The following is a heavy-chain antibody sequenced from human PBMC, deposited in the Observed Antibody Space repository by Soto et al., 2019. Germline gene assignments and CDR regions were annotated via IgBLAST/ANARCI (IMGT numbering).Heavy chain of an antibody. Sequence: SGTLSLTCSVSGGSISSYYWSWIRQPPGKGLEWIGYIYYSGSTNYNPSLKSRVTISVDTSKNQFSLKLSSVTAADTAVYYCARVPRGYSYGPLDYWGQGTLVTVSS. V-gene: IGHV4-59*01. CDR2: IYYSGST. D-gene: IGHD5-18*01. J-gene: IGHJ4*02. CDR3: ARVPRGYSYGPLDY. CDR1: GGSISSYY.